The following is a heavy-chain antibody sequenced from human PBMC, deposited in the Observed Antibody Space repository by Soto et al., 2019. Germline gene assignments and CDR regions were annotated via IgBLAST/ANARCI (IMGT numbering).Heavy chain of an antibody. CDR3: ARDGHYYDSSGQAY. CDR1: GYTFATYG. CDR2: ISAYNGNT. V-gene: IGHV1-18*01. Sequence: ASVKDSCKASGYTFATYGISWVRQAPGQGLEWMGWISAYNGNTNYAQKLQGRVTMTTDTSTSTAYMELRSLRSDDTAVYYCARDGHYYDSSGQAYWGQGTLVTVS. J-gene: IGHJ4*02. D-gene: IGHD3-22*01.